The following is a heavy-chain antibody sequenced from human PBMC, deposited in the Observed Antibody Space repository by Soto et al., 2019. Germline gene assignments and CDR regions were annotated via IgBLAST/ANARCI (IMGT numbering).Heavy chain of an antibody. V-gene: IGHV1-18*01. Sequence: QVQQVQSGGEVKKPGAAVKVSCKASGYTFTTFGIGWVRQAPGQGLEWMGWISAYSGNTEYPEKLQGRVTMTIDTSTSTTYMELRSLRSDDTAVYYCARAFCSGGSCYLDYWGQGALVTVSS. CDR1: GYTFTTFG. CDR3: ARAFCSGGSCYLDY. J-gene: IGHJ4*02. D-gene: IGHD2-15*01. CDR2: ISAYSGNT.